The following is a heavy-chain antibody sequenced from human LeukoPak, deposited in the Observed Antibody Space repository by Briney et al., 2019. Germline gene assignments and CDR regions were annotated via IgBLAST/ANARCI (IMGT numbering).Heavy chain of an antibody. CDR1: GYTFTSYG. CDR2: ISAYNGNT. V-gene: IGHV1-18*01. Sequence: GASVKVSCKASGYTFTSYGISWVRQAPGQGLKWMGWISAYNGNTNYAQKLQGRVTMTTDTSTSTAYMELRRLRSDDTAVYYCARHYYDSSGYSPPFDYWGQGTLVTVSS. D-gene: IGHD3-22*01. J-gene: IGHJ4*02. CDR3: ARHYYDSSGYSPPFDY.